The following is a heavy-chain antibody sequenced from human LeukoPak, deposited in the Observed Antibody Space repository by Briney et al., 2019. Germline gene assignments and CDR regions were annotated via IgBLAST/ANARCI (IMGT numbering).Heavy chain of an antibody. V-gene: IGHV4-61*02. D-gene: IGHD6-19*01. Sequence: PSQTLSLTCTVSGGSISSGSYYWSWIRQPAGKGLEWIGRIYTSGSTNYNPSLKSRVTISVDTSKNQFSLKLSSVTAADTAVYYCARAFIAVARDASDIWGQGTMVTVSS. CDR3: ARAFIAVARDASDI. CDR2: IYTSGST. J-gene: IGHJ3*02. CDR1: GGSISSGSYY.